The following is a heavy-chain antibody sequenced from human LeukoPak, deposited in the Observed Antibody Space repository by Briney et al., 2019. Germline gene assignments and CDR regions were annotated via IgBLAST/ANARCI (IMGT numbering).Heavy chain of an antibody. CDR3: ARAGYDFWSGSGYYYYMDV. CDR1: GGTFSSYA. J-gene: IGHJ6*03. D-gene: IGHD3-3*01. Sequence: SVKVSCKASGGTFSSYAISWVPQAPGQGLEWMGGIIPIFGTANYAQKFQDRVTITADESTSTAYMELSSLRSEDTAVYYCARAGYDFWSGSGYYYYMDVWGKGTTVTVSS. V-gene: IGHV1-69*13. CDR2: IIPIFGTA.